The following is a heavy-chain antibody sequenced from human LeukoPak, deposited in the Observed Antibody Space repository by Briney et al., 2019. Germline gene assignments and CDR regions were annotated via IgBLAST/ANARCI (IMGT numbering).Heavy chain of an antibody. CDR2: ISGSGGST. CDR1: GFTFSSHA. J-gene: IGHJ4*02. Sequence: GGSLRLSCAASGFTFSSHAMSWVRQAPGKGLEWVSAISGSGGSTYYADSVKGRFTISRDNSKNTLYLQMNSLRAEDTAVYYCAKDSSGFQYYFDYWGQGTLVTVSS. V-gene: IGHV3-23*01. D-gene: IGHD3-22*01. CDR3: AKDSSGFQYYFDY.